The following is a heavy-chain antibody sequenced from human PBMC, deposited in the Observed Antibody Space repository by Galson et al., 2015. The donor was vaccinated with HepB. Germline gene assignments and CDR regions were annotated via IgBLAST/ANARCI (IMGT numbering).Heavy chain of an antibody. D-gene: IGHD2-2*01. V-gene: IGHV1-24*01. Sequence: SCKVSGYTLTELSMHWVRQAPGKGLEWMGGFDPEDGETIYAQKFQGRVTMTEDTSTDTAYMELSSLRSEDTAVYYCATVSNALWYFDLWGRGTLVTVSS. CDR2: FDPEDGET. CDR1: GYTLTELS. J-gene: IGHJ2*01. CDR3: ATVSNALWYFDL.